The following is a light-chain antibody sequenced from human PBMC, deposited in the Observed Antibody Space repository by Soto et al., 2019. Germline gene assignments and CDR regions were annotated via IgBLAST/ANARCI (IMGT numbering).Light chain of an antibody. Sequence: QSALTQPTSVSGTPGQSITISCTGTSSDLGSYDFVSWFQQHPGKAPKLMIYEVTNRPSGVSYRFSGSKSGNTASQTISGLQAEDEADYYCSSFTTTNPWVFGGGTQLTVL. CDR3: SSFTTTNPWV. CDR2: EVT. V-gene: IGLV2-14*01. J-gene: IGLJ3*02. CDR1: SSDLGSYDF.